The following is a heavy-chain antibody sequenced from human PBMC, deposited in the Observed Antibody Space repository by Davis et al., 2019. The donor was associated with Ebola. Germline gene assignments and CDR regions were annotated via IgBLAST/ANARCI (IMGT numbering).Heavy chain of an antibody. Sequence: GGSLRLSCAASGFTFSSYAMTWARQAPGKGLEWVSAVTSSGGGTYYADSVKGRFTISRDNSKNTLYLQMNSLGVEDTAVYYGAKGGSGWPSDYSYGMGVWGKGTTVTVSS. CDR2: VTSSGGGT. CDR1: GFTFSSYA. D-gene: IGHD6-19*01. J-gene: IGHJ6*04. CDR3: AKGGSGWPSDYSYGMGV. V-gene: IGHV3-23*01.